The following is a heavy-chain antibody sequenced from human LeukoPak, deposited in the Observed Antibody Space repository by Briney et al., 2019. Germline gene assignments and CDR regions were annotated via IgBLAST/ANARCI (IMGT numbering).Heavy chain of an antibody. Sequence: PGGSLRLSCAASGFTFSNFAMRWVRQAPGKGLECVSLISANGGATYYADSVKGRFTISRDNSKSTLYLQMNSLRADDTAVYYCAKASGSPYYFDYWGQGTLVTVSS. CDR3: AKASGSPYYFDY. J-gene: IGHJ4*02. V-gene: IGHV3-23*01. D-gene: IGHD3-10*01. CDR2: ISANGGAT. CDR1: GFTFSNFA.